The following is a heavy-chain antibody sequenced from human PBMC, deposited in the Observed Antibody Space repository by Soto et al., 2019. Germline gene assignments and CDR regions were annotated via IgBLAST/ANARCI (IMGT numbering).Heavy chain of an antibody. V-gene: IGHV1-18*01. J-gene: IGHJ6*02. CDR1: GYTFSSYG. Sequence: QVQLVQSGAEVKKPGASVKVSCKASGYTFSSYGISWVRQAPGQGLEWMGWISGYNGNTYYAQKFQGRVTMTTDTSTSPGYMELRSLRSDETGGYYCSRYFYYEWRFPKRYGMDVWGQGAKVTVSS. CDR3: SRYFYYEWRFPKRYGMDV. CDR2: ISGYNGNT. D-gene: IGHD3-16*01.